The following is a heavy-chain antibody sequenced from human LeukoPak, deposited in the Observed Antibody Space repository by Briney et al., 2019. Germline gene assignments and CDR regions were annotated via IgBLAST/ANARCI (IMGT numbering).Heavy chain of an antibody. D-gene: IGHD2-15*01. J-gene: IGHJ4*02. Sequence: GGSLRLSCAASGFTFSSYWMHWVRQAPGKGLVRVSRINSDGSSTSYADSVKGRFTISRDNAKNTLYLQMNSLRAEDTAVYYCARWGYCSGGSCYPDALDYWGQGTLVTVSS. CDR1: GFTFSSYW. V-gene: IGHV3-74*01. CDR2: INSDGSST. CDR3: ARWGYCSGGSCYPDALDY.